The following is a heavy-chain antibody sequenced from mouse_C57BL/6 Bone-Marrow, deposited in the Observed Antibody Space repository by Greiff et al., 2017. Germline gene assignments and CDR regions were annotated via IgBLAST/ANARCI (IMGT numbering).Heavy chain of an antibody. CDR3: TTNYGSSDWYFDV. V-gene: IGHV14-1*01. Sequence: EVQLQQSGAELVRPGASVKLSCTASGFNIKDYYMHWVKQRPEQGLEWIGRIDPEDGDTEYAPKFQGKVTMTADTSSNTAYLQLSSLTSEDTAVYYCTTNYGSSDWYFDVWGTGTTVTVSS. CDR1: GFNIKDYY. D-gene: IGHD1-1*01. J-gene: IGHJ1*03. CDR2: IDPEDGDT.